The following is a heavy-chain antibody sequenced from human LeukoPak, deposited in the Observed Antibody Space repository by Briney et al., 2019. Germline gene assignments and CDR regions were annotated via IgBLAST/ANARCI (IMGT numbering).Heavy chain of an antibody. J-gene: IGHJ4*01. CDR1: GGSINSYY. V-gene: IGHV4-59*01. Sequence: SETLSLTCTVSGGSINSYYWSWIRQPPGKGLEWIGHIYYSGSTNYNPSLKSRVTISRDTSKNQFSLMLRSVTAADTAVYYCTSGGMVSGDYWGHGTLVTVSS. CDR3: TSGGMVSGDY. D-gene: IGHD2-8*01. CDR2: IYYSGST.